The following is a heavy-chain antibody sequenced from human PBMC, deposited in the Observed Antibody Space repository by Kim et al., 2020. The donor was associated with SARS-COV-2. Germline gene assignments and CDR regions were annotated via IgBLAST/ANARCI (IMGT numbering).Heavy chain of an antibody. Sequence: GGSLRLSCSASGFTFSSYAMHWVRQAPGKGLEYVSAISSNGGSTYYADSVKGRFTISRDNSKNTLYLQMSSLRAEDTAVYYCVRAPSSGSPLFDYWGQGTLVTVSS. D-gene: IGHD3-10*01. V-gene: IGHV3-64D*06. CDR2: ISSNGGST. CDR3: VRAPSSGSPLFDY. J-gene: IGHJ4*02. CDR1: GFTFSSYA.